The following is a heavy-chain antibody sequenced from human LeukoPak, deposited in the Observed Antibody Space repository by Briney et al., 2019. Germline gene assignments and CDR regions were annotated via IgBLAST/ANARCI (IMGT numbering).Heavy chain of an antibody. V-gene: IGHV3-23*01. CDR3: AKVYGSGSKNWFDP. Sequence: GGTLRLSCAASGFTFSSYGMSWVRQAPGKGLEWVSAISGSGGSTYYADSVKGRFTISRDNSKNTLYLQMNSLRAEDTAVYYCAKVYGSGSKNWFDPWGQGTLVTVSS. CDR2: ISGSGGST. CDR1: GFTFSSYG. D-gene: IGHD3-10*01. J-gene: IGHJ5*02.